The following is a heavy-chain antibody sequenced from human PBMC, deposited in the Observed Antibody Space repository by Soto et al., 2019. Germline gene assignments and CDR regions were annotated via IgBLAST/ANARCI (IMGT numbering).Heavy chain of an antibody. V-gene: IGHV3-74*03. Sequence: PGGSLRLSCAASGFTLGNYWMHWVRQAPGKGPEWVSRMTSDGRTTQYAESVKGRFTVSRDNAKNTLYLQMNSLRAEDTAVYYCARAEVDYWGPGTLVTVSS. CDR1: GFTLGNYW. CDR3: ARAEVDY. J-gene: IGHJ4*02. CDR2: MTSDGRTT.